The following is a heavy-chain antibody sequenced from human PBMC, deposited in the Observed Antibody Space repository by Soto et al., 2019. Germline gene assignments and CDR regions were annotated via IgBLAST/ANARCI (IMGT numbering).Heavy chain of an antibody. CDR3: ARVLRILYHPGGFDP. J-gene: IGHJ5*02. D-gene: IGHD2-8*01. V-gene: IGHV4-59*01. CDR1: DGSISSYY. Sequence: SETLSLTCTVSDGSISSYYWSWIRQPPGKGLEWIGYIYYSGTTNYNPSLKSRVTISVDTSKNQFPLKLSSVTAADAAVYYCARVLRILYHPGGFDPWGQGTLVTVSS. CDR2: IYYSGTT.